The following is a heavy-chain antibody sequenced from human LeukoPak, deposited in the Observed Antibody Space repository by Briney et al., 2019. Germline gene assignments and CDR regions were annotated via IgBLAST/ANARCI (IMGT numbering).Heavy chain of an antibody. D-gene: IGHD5-18*01. V-gene: IGHV3-15*01. J-gene: IGHJ4*02. Sequence: GGSLRLSCAASGFTFSNAWMSWVRQAPGKGLEWVGRIKNKTDGGTTDYAAPVKGRFTISRDDSKNTLYLQMNSLKTEDTAVYYCCSYGPDYWGQGTLVTVSS. CDR1: GFTFSNAW. CDR3: CSYGPDY. CDR2: IKNKTDGGTT.